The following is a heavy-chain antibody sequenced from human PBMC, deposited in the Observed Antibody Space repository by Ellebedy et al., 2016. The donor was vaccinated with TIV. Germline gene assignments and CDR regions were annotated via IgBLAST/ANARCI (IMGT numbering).Heavy chain of an antibody. CDR3: ARLDWSDVDLRHFYFDY. D-gene: IGHD1-1*01. Sequence: GGSLRLSCAASGFPSSDYYMSWIRQAPGKGLEWISFITSGGTIYYADSVKGQFTISRDNAKTSLYLHMNSLRAEDTAVYYCARLDWSDVDLRHFYFDYWGQGTQVTVSS. CDR2: ITSGGTI. CDR1: GFPSSDYY. V-gene: IGHV3-11*01. J-gene: IGHJ4*02.